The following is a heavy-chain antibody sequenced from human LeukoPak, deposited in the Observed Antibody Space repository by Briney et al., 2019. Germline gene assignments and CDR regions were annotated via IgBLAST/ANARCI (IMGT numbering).Heavy chain of an antibody. CDR3: ARDEPTSFGELLSPIDY. J-gene: IGHJ4*02. V-gene: IGHV1-18*01. CDR2: ISAYNGNT. Sequence: ASVKVSCKASGYSFTSYGISWVRQAPGQGLEWMGWISAYNGNTNYAQKLQGRVTMTTDTSTSTAYMELRSLRSDDTAVYYCARDEPTSFGELLSPIDYCGQGTLVTVSS. CDR1: GYSFTSYG. D-gene: IGHD3-10*01.